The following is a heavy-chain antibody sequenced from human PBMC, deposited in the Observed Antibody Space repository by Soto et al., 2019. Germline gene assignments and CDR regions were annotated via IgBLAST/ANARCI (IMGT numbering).Heavy chain of an antibody. CDR2: ISWDGGSI. CDR3: AKEGNGGASLDS. CDR1: GFTFDGYM. J-gene: IGHJ5*01. D-gene: IGHD2-21*01. V-gene: IGHV3-43*01. Sequence: GGSLRLSCEASGFTFDGYMMHWVRQAPGKGLEWISLISWDGGSIDYADSIKGRFTVSGDNSKNSLFLDMHSLETEDTAVYYCAKEGNGGASLDSWGQGTLVTVSS.